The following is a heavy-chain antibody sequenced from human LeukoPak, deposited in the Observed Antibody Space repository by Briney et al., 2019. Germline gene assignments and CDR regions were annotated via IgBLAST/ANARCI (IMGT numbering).Heavy chain of an antibody. D-gene: IGHD3-22*01. CDR3: AKDRVYYYDSSGYYSDY. V-gene: IGHV3-23*01. CDR1: AFTFSSYA. Sequence: RGGCMRLPCAASAFTFSSYAMTSVRQAPGQGLEWVSAVSGSGGSTYYADSVKGRFTLSRDNSKNTLYLHMNSLRAEDTAVYYCAKDRVYYYDSSGYYSDYWGEGTLVTVSS. J-gene: IGHJ4*02. CDR2: VSGSGGST.